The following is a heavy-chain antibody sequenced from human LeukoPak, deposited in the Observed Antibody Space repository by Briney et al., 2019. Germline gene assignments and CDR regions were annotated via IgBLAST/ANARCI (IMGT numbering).Heavy chain of an antibody. Sequence: SETLSLTCTVSGGSISGYHWSWIRQPPGKGLEWIGYIYYSGSTNYNPSLKSRVTISVDTSKNQFSLILSSVTTADTAVYYCARRGGDYFAFDIWGQGTMVTISS. V-gene: IGHV4-59*01. D-gene: IGHD4-17*01. J-gene: IGHJ3*02. CDR2: IYYSGST. CDR3: ARRGGDYFAFDI. CDR1: GGSISGYH.